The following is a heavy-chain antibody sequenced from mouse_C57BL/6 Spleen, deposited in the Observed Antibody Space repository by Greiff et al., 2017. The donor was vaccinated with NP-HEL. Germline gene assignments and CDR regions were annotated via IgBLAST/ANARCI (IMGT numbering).Heavy chain of an antibody. Sequence: QVQLQQPGAELVKPGASVKLSCKASGYTFTSYWLPWVKQRPGQGLEWIGMIHPNSGSTNYNEKFKSKATLTVDQSSSTAYLQLRSLTSEDSAVYYCARKGGYAMDYWGQGTSVTVAS. J-gene: IGHJ4*01. V-gene: IGHV1-64*01. CDR1: GYTFTSYW. CDR3: ARKGGYAMDY. CDR2: IHPNSGST.